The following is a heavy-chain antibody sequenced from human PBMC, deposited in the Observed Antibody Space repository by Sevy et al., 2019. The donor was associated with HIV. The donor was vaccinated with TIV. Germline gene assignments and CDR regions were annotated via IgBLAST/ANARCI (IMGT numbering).Heavy chain of an antibody. Sequence: GGSLRLSCAASGFTFSSSSMNWVRQAPGKGLEWVSSISSISNYIYYAYSVKGRFTISRDNAKNSLYLQMSSLRAEDTAVYYCARDAREGSGHFHAGFDVWGQGTLVTVSS. V-gene: IGHV3-21*01. D-gene: IGHD3-3*01. CDR2: ISSISNYI. CDR3: ARDAREGSGHFHAGFDV. CDR1: GFTFSSSS. J-gene: IGHJ3*01.